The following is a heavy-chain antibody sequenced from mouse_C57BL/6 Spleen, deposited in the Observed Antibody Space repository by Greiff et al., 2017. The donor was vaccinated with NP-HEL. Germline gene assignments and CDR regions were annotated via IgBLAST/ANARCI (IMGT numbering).Heavy chain of an antibody. D-gene: IGHD2-4*01. CDR1: GFTFSSYA. J-gene: IGHJ4*01. Sequence: EVQLQQSGGGLVKPGGSLKLSCAASGFTFSSYAMSWVRQTPEKRLEWVATISDGGSYTYYPDNVKGRFTISRDNAKNNLYLQMSHLKSEDTAMYYCARTDYDYDRGPYAMDYWGQGTSVTVSS. V-gene: IGHV5-4*01. CDR2: ISDGGSYT. CDR3: ARTDYDYDRGPYAMDY.